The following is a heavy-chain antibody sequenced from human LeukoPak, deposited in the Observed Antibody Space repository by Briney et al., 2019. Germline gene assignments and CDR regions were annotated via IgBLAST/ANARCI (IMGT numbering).Heavy chain of an antibody. CDR2: ISGSGGST. J-gene: IGHJ4*02. CDR3: AKGTPSYCSGGSCYSDYFDY. CDR1: GFTFSSYA. Sequence: PGGSLRLSCAASGFTFSSYAMSWVRQAPGKGLEWASAISGSGGSTYYADSVKGRFTISRDNSKNTLYLQMNSLRAEDTAVYYCAKGTPSYCSGGSCYSDYFDYWGQGTLVTVSS. D-gene: IGHD2-15*01. V-gene: IGHV3-23*01.